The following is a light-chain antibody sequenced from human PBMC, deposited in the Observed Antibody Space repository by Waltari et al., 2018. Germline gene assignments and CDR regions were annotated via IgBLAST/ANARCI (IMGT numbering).Light chain of an antibody. Sequence: QSVLTQPPSVSGAPGQRVTISCTGSSSNVGAGFDLHWYQQLPGTAPKLLIYDNINRPSGVPDRFSGSKSGTSASLALAGLQAEDEAYYYCQSYDVSLSAWVFGGGTKVTVL. V-gene: IGLV1-40*01. CDR1: SSNVGAGFD. CDR2: DNI. J-gene: IGLJ3*02. CDR3: QSYDVSLSAWV.